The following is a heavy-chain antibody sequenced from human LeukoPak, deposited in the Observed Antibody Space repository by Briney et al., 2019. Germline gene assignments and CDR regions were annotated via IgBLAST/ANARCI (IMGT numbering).Heavy chain of an antibody. V-gene: IGHV3-30*02. Sequence: PGGSLRLSCAASGFTFSSYGMHWVRQAPGKGLEWVAFIRYDGSNKYYPDSVKGRFTISRDNSKNTLYLQMNSLRAEDTAVYYCAKGRDYGDYVGYFDYWGQGTLVTVSS. CDR3: AKGRDYGDYVGYFDY. CDR2: IRYDGSNK. D-gene: IGHD4-17*01. CDR1: GFTFSSYG. J-gene: IGHJ4*02.